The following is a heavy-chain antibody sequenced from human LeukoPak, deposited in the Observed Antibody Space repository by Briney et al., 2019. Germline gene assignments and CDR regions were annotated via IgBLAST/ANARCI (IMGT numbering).Heavy chain of an antibody. CDR2: IIPIFSTA. Sequence: SVKVSCKASGGTFSSYTISWVRQAPGQGLEWMGAIIPIFSTANYAQKFQGRVTITTDESTSTAYMELSSVRSEDTAVYFCARRGHYYDTSGYFDWGQGTLITVSS. J-gene: IGHJ1*01. V-gene: IGHV1-69*05. CDR3: ARRGHYYDTSGYFD. CDR1: GGTFSSYT. D-gene: IGHD3-22*01.